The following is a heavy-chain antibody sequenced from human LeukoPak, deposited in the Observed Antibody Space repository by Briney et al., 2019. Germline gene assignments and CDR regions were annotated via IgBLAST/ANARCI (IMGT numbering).Heavy chain of an antibody. D-gene: IGHD6-13*01. V-gene: IGHV4-59*01. Sequence: SETLSLTCTVSGDSISSYYWSWIRQPPGKRLEWIGYIYHSGSTNYNPSLKSRVTISADTSKDQFSLKLASATAADTAVYYCATGYSSTWYYFDYWGQGTLVTVSS. CDR2: IYHSGST. CDR1: GDSISSYY. J-gene: IGHJ4*02. CDR3: ATGYSSTWYYFDY.